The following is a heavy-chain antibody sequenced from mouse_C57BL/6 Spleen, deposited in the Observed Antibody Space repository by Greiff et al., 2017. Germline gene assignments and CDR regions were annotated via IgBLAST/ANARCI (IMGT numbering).Heavy chain of an antibody. V-gene: IGHV1-53*01. J-gene: IGHJ2*01. D-gene: IGHD1-1*01. Sequence: QVQLQQPGTELVKPGASVKLSCQASGYTFTSYWMHWVKQRPGQGLEWIGNINPSNGGTNYNAKFKSKATQTVDKSSSTAYMQLSSMTSEDSAGYYYAGERRLLFDYWGQDTTLTVSS. CDR1: GYTFTSYW. CDR3: AGERRLLFDY. CDR2: INPSNGGT.